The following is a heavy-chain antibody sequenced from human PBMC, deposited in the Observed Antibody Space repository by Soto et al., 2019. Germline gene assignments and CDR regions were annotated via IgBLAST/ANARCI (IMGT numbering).Heavy chain of an antibody. V-gene: IGHV1-2*02. Sequence: QVQLVQSGAEVRTPGASVKVSCKASGYTFTDFYMHWVRQAPGQGLEWMGWINPNRGGTNYAQKFQGRVTMTRDTXXXXXXXXXXXXXXXXXXXXXXXFXRRGVLYWGQGTLVTVSS. CDR2: INPNRGGT. CDR1: GYTFTDFY. D-gene: IGHD2-8*01. J-gene: IGHJ4*02. CDR3: XFXRRGVLY.